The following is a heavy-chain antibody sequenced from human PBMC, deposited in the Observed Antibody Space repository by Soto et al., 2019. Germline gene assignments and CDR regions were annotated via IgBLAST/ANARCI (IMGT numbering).Heavy chain of an antibody. CDR3: ARGRYSSSSSLGY. D-gene: IGHD6-6*01. Sequence: GASVKVSCKASGYSFTSYYMHWVRQAPGQGLEWVGMIDPSGDSTNYAQIFQDRVTMTRGTSTSTVYMELSSLRSEDTAVYYCARGRYSSSSSLGYWGQGTLVTVSS. CDR2: IDPSGDST. J-gene: IGHJ4*02. V-gene: IGHV1-46*01. CDR1: GYSFTSYY.